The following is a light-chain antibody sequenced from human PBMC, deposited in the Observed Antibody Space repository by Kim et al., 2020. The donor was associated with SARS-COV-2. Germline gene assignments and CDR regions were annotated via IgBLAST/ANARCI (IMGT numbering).Light chain of an antibody. CDR2: DVS. J-gene: IGLJ3*02. V-gene: IGLV2-14*03. CDR3: SSYTSSSTLEV. Sequence: QSALTQPASVSGSPGQSITISCTGTSSDVGGYNYVSWYQQHPGKAPKLMIYDVSNRPSGVSNRFSGSKSGNTASLTISGLQAEHEADYYCSSYTSSSTLEVFGGGTQLTVL. CDR1: SSDVGGYNY.